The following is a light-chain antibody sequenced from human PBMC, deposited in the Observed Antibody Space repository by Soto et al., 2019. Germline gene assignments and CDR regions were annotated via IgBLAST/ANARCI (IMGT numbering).Light chain of an antibody. Sequence: EIVLTQSPGTLSLSPGERATLSCRASQSVTSSYLAWYQQQPGQAPRLLIYGAFSRATGIPDRFSGSGSGTDFTLCINRLEPEDFAVYYCQQYGSSITFGQGTRLEIK. CDR1: QSVTSSY. V-gene: IGKV3-20*01. CDR3: QQYGSSIT. J-gene: IGKJ5*01. CDR2: GAF.